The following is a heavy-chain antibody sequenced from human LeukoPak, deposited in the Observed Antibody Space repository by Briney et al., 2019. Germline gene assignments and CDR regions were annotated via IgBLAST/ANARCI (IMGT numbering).Heavy chain of an antibody. Sequence: GGSLRLSCAAPGFTFSSYAMSWVRQAPGKGLEWVSVISSNTGGTYYADSVKGRFTISRDNSRNTLYLQMNSLRAEDTAIYYCAKASSGTSSASSNWGQGTLVTVSS. CDR2: ISSNTGGT. J-gene: IGHJ4*02. V-gene: IGHV3-23*01. CDR3: AKASSGTSSASSN. CDR1: GFTFSSYA. D-gene: IGHD6-19*01.